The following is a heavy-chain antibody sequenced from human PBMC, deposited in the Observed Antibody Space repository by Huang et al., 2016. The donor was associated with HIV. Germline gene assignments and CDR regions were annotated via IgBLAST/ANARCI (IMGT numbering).Heavy chain of an antibody. CDR1: GFAFCSYA. CDR2: ISVDGSNK. D-gene: IGHD3-10*01. CDR3: ARTGSYYYGSGSYHFGDY. V-gene: IGHV3-30-3*01. J-gene: IGHJ4*02. Sequence: QVQLVESGGGVVQPGRSLRLSCAASGFAFCSYAMHWVRQAAGKGLEWLAVISVDGSNKSYAHSVKGRFTISRDNSKGTVYLQMNSLRPEDTAVYSCARTGSYYYGSGSYHFGDYWGQGTLVTVSS.